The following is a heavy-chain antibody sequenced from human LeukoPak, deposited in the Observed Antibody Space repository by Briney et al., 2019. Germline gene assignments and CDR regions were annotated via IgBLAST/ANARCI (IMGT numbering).Heavy chain of an antibody. CDR2: FDPEDGET. CDR3: ARGTTVTTPFDY. J-gene: IGHJ4*02. Sequence: ASVKVSCKVSGYTLTELSMHWVRQAPGKGLEWMGGFDPEDGETIYAQKFQGRVTMTEDTSTDTAYMELSSLRSDDTAVYYCARGTTVTTPFDYWGQGTLVTVSS. V-gene: IGHV1-24*01. CDR1: GYTLTELS. D-gene: IGHD4-17*01.